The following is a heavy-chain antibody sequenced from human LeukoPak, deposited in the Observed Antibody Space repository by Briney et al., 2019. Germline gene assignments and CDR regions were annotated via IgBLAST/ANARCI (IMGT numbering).Heavy chain of an antibody. CDR2: ISSSSSYI. D-gene: IGHD6-19*01. CDR3: AKENIAVAGTLDY. CDR1: GFTFSSYS. J-gene: IGHJ4*02. Sequence: GGSLRLSCAASGFTFSSYSMNWVCQAPGKGLEWVSSISSSSSYIYYADSVKGRFTISRDNSKNTLYLQMNSLRAEDTAVYYCAKENIAVAGTLDYWGQGTLVTVSS. V-gene: IGHV3-21*04.